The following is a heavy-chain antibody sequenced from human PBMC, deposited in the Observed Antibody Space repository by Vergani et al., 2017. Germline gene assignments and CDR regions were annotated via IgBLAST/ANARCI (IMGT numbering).Heavy chain of an antibody. Sequence: EVQLVESGGGLVQPGRSLRLSCAASGFTFSTYSMNWVRQAPGKGLEWVSSISSSSRYIYYADSVKGRFTISRDNAKNSLYLQMNSLRAEDTAVYYCARPYCSGGSCYSGDLADVWGQGTTVTVSS. J-gene: IGHJ6*02. D-gene: IGHD2-15*01. CDR3: ARPYCSGGSCYSGDLADV. CDR1: GFTFSTYS. CDR2: ISSSSRYI. V-gene: IGHV3-21*01.